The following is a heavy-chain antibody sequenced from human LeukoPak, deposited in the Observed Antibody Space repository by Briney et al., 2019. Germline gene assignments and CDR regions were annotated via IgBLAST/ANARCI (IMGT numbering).Heavy chain of an antibody. J-gene: IGHJ3*02. CDR2: IWYDGSNK. CDR1: GFTFSSYG. CDR3: ARKAAAGPPAPVDAFDI. D-gene: IGHD6-13*01. V-gene: IGHV3-33*01. Sequence: GRSLRLSCAASGFTFSSYGMHWVRQAPGQGLEWVAVIWYDGSNKYYADSVKGRFTISRDNSKNTLYLQMNSLRAEDTAVYYCARKAAAGPPAPVDAFDIWGQGTMVTVSS.